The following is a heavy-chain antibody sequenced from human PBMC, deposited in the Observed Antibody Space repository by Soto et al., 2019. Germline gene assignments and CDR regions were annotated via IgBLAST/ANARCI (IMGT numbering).Heavy chain of an antibody. CDR1: GGSISSGGYS. J-gene: IGHJ4*02. D-gene: IGHD4-17*01. CDR2: IYHSGST. V-gene: IGHV4-30-2*01. Sequence: SETLSLTCAVSGGSISSGGYSWSWIRQPPGKGLEWIGYIYHSGSTYYNPSLKSRVTISVDRSKNQFSLKLSSVTAADTAVYYCARGRPPDYGDYAFDYWGQGTLVTVS. CDR3: ARGRPPDYGDYAFDY.